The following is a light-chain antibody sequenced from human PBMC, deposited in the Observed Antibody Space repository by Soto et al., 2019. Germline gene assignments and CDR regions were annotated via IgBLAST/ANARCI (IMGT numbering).Light chain of an antibody. V-gene: IGLV2-14*01. CDR1: SSDVGGYNY. CDR2: EVS. J-gene: IGLJ1*01. Sequence: QSALTQPASVSGSPXXXXTISCTGTSSDVGGYNYVSWYQQHPGKAPKLIIYEVSNRPSGVSNRFSGSKSGNTASLTISGLQAEDEADYYCNSYTSKSTGVFGTGTKVTVL. CDR3: NSYTSKSTGV.